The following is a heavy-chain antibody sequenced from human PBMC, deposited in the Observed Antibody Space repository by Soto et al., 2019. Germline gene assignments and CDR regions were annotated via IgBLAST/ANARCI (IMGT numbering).Heavy chain of an antibody. CDR1: GYTFTSYG. Sequence: QVQLVQSGAEVKKPGASVKVSCRASGYTFTSYGISWVRQAPGQGLEWMGWISAYNGNTNYAQQLLGRVTMTTAKSPSTAYMELRSLRSDDTAVYYCARNQPPLTMIVVVTDDAFDIWGQGTMVTVSS. CDR3: ARNQPPLTMIVVVTDDAFDI. D-gene: IGHD3-22*01. V-gene: IGHV1-18*01. J-gene: IGHJ3*02. CDR2: ISAYNGNT.